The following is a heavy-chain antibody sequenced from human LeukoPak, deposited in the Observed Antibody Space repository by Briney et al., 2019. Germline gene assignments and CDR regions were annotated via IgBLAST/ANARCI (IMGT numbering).Heavy chain of an antibody. Sequence: PSETPSLTCTVSGGSISSYYWSWIRQPAGKGLEWIGRIYTSGSTNYNPSLKSRVTMSVDTSKNQFSLKLSSVTAADTAVYYCAREGDSSGWHKGAFDIWGQGTMVTVSS. CDR2: IYTSGST. J-gene: IGHJ3*02. CDR3: AREGDSSGWHKGAFDI. V-gene: IGHV4-4*07. D-gene: IGHD6-19*01. CDR1: GGSISSYY.